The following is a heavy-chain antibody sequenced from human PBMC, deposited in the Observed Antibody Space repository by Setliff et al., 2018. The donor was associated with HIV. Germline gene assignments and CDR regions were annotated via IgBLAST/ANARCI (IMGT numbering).Heavy chain of an antibody. D-gene: IGHD4-17*01. Sequence: GGSLRLSCAASGFTFSTYWMIWVRQAPGKGLEWVAFIQYDGRKNNYADSVKGRFTISRDNAKNSLYLQMNSLRGEDTAVYHCAKDRDYGDNLLLLNWFDPWGQGTLVTVSS. CDR1: GFTFSTYW. V-gene: IGHV3-30*02. CDR2: IQYDGRKN. CDR3: AKDRDYGDNLLLLNWFDP. J-gene: IGHJ5*02.